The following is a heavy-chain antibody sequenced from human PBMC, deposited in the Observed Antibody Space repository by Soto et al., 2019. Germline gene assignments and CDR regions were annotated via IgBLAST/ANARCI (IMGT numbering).Heavy chain of an antibody. J-gene: IGHJ5*02. D-gene: IGHD3-3*01. CDR3: ARGGGTILAPLP. V-gene: IGHV1-2*02. CDR2: INPNSGVT. Sequence: QVQLVQSGAEVKKPGASVKVSCKASGYTFTGYFMHWVRQAPGQGLEWMGYINPNSGVTKYAQKFQGRVTLTRDSSINTAYMELTMLTSDDRAVYYCARGGGTILAPLPWGQGTLVIVSS. CDR1: GYTFTGYF.